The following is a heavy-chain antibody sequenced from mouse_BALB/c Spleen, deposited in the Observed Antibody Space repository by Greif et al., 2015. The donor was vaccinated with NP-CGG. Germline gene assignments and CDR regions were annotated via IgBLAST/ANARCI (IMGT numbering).Heavy chain of an antibody. V-gene: IGHV1-84*02. J-gene: IGHJ4*01. CDR3: ARRWWTEAMDY. CDR1: GYTFTDYY. D-gene: IGHD1-1*02. CDR2: IYPGSGNT. Sequence: SGPELVKPGASVKISCKASGYTFTDYYINWVNQKPGQGLEWIGWIYPGSGNTKYNEKFKGKATLTVDTSSSTAYMQFSSLTSEDTAVYFCARRWWTEAMDYWGQGTSVTVSS.